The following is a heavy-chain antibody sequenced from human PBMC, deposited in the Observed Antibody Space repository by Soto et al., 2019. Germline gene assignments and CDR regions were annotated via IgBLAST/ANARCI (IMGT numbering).Heavy chain of an antibody. V-gene: IGHV4-39*01. CDR1: DDSINSDKYY. CDR2: IYYRGNA. D-gene: IGHD3-9*01. Sequence: QLQLQESGPGLVKPSETLSLTCSVSDDSINSDKYYWGWIRRPPGKGLEWIGSIYYRGNAYYNPSLQTRVTISLDKSRSQCSLKLNSVTAADSAVYFCARLEGLATISYYFDFWGPGALVTVSS. J-gene: IGHJ4*02. CDR3: ARLEGLATISYYFDF.